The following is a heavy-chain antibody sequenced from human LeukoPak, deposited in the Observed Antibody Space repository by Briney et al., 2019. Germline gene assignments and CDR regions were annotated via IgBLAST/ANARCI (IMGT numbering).Heavy chain of an antibody. CDR3: ARDHDPLGFDY. CDR1: GGSISSDGYY. CDR2: IYYSGST. V-gene: IGHV4-31*03. D-gene: IGHD3-16*01. J-gene: IGHJ4*02. Sequence: SETLSLTCTVSGGSISSDGYYWSWIRQHPGKGLEWIGYIYYSGSTYYNPSLKSRVTISLDTPKNQFSLKLSSVTAADTAVYFCARDHDPLGFDYWGQGTLVTVSS.